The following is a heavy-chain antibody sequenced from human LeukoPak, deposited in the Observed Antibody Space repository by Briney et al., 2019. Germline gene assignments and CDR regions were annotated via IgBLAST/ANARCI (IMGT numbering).Heavy chain of an antibody. V-gene: IGHV4-59*01. Sequence: PSETQSLTCTVSGGSISSYYWSWIRQPPGKGLEWIGYIYYSGSTNYNPTLKSRVTISVDTSRNQFSLKLSSVTAADTAVYYCARVTGDTAFDIWGQGTMVTVSS. CDR3: ARVTGDTAFDI. J-gene: IGHJ3*02. D-gene: IGHD7-27*01. CDR2: IYYSGST. CDR1: GGSISSYY.